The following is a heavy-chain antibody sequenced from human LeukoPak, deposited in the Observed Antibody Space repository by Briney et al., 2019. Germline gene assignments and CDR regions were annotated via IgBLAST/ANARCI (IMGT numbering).Heavy chain of an antibody. V-gene: IGHV3-33*01. CDR3: ARGSIVDTAMVAYYYGMDV. CDR2: IWYDGSNK. CDR1: GFTFSSYG. J-gene: IGHJ6*02. D-gene: IGHD5-18*01. Sequence: GGSLRLSCAASGFTFSSYGMHWVRQAPGKGLEWVAVIWYDGSNKYYADSVKGRFTISRDNSKNTLYLQMYSLRAEDTAVYYCARGSIVDTAMVAYYYGMDVWGQGTTVTVSS.